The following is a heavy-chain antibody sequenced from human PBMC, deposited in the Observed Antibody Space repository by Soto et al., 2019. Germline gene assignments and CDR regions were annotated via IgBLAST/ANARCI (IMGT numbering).Heavy chain of an antibody. D-gene: IGHD3-22*01. CDR1: GFTLSRHT. V-gene: IGHV3-21*01. CDR3: VRDYYDTSGYPNTFDM. Sequence: PGGSLRLSCAASGFTLSRHTMNWVRQAPGKGLEWVSFIGSRTSDIYYADSVKGRFTISRDNAKNSLYLDLTRLRAEDKAVYFCVRDYYDTSGYPNTFDMWGQGTMVTVSS. J-gene: IGHJ3*02. CDR2: IGSRTSDI.